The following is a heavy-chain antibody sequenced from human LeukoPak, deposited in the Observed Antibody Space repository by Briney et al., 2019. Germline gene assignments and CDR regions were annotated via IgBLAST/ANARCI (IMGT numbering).Heavy chain of an antibody. CDR1: GFTFSGYE. CDR2: ISSSGTNI. V-gene: IGHV3-48*03. D-gene: IGHD3-3*01. J-gene: IGHJ4*02. CDR3: ARSRFSFDY. Sequence: GGSLRLSCAASGFTFSGYEMTWVRQAPGKGLEWLSYISSSGTNIYYADSVRGRFTISRDNAKNSLFLQMNSLRDEDTAVYYCARSRFSFDYWGQGTLVTVSS.